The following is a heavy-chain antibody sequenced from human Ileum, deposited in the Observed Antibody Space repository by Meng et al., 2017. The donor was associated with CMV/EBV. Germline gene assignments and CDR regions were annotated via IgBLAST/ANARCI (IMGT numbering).Heavy chain of an antibody. CDR3: ARVRRDATGYYLFAHRNDAFDI. Sequence: GESLKISCAVSGFTVSSNYMSWVRQAPGRGLERVSLLYSGGDTFYTDSVKGRFTISRDNSKNTLSLQMNSLRAEDTAVYYCARVRRDATGYYLFAHRNDAFDIWGQGTMVTVSS. CDR2: LYSGGDT. J-gene: IGHJ3*02. V-gene: IGHV3-53*01. D-gene: IGHD3-9*01. CDR1: GFTVSSNY.